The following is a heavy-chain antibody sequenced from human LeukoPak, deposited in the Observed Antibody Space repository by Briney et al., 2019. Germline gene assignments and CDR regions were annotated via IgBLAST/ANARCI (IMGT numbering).Heavy chain of an antibody. V-gene: IGHV4-59*02. Sequence: SETLSLTCSVSGASVSSYYYNWIRQSPGKPLEWIGYIYHSGGANYNPSLSSRVTISVDTSKNHFSLRLNSVTAADTAVYYCARWRKKDIVVVVAARKSTTYDAFDIWGQGTMVTVSS. CDR1: GASVSSYY. J-gene: IGHJ3*02. CDR2: IYHSGGA. D-gene: IGHD2-15*01. CDR3: ARWRKKDIVVVVAARKSTTYDAFDI.